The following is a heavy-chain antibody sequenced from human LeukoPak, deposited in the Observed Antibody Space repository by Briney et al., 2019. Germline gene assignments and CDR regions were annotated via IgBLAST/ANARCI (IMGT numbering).Heavy chain of an antibody. CDR2: VSGSGAGT. CDR3: AKVVGYNFWSGFDY. J-gene: IGHJ4*02. CDR1: GFTFSTKA. D-gene: IGHD3-3*01. V-gene: IGHV3-23*01. Sequence: PGGSLRLSCASSGFTFSTKAMNGGRQAPGKGREWVSSVSGSGAGTYYADSVKGRFTISRENSKNTLYLQMNSLRAEDTAVYYCAKVVGYNFWSGFDYWGQGALVTVSS.